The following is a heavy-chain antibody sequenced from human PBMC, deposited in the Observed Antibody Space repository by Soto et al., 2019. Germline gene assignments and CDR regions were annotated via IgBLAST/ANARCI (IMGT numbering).Heavy chain of an antibody. CDR1: GFTFDDYA. Sequence: EVQLVESGGGLVQPGRSLRLSCEASGFTFDDYAMYWVRQAPGKGLEWVSGISWNSNSIVYADSVKGRFTISRDNAKNSLYLQMNSLKPDDTALYFGAHSQSIASRPCDYWGQGTLVTVSS. CDR3: AHSQSIASRPCDY. D-gene: IGHD6-6*01. CDR2: ISWNSNSI. V-gene: IGHV3-9*01. J-gene: IGHJ4*02.